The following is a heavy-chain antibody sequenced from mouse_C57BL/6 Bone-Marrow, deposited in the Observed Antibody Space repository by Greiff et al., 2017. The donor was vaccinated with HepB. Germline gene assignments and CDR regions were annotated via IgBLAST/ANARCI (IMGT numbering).Heavy chain of an antibody. Sequence: VQLQQSGAELVKPGASVKMSCKASGYTFTSYWITWVKQRPGQGLEWIGDIYPGSGSTNYNEKFKSKATLTVDTSSSTAYMQLSSLTSEDSAVYSGARSHYYGSSGFAYWGQGTLVTVSA. D-gene: IGHD1-1*01. J-gene: IGHJ3*01. CDR1: GYTFTSYW. CDR2: IYPGSGST. V-gene: IGHV1-55*01. CDR3: ARSHYYGSSGFAY.